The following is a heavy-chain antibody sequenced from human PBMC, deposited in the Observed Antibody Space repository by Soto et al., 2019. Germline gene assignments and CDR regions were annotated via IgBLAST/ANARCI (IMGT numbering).Heavy chain of an antibody. Sequence: PSETLSLPCTVSAASVSTGLYCSPSIPQHPGNGWEWIGYIDNSGSTYYNPSLTGRVDISVDTSKNEFSPNLQSLTAADTAFYYCAGAVSDFDVRRYRTSYFDQWGQGIMVTVSS. V-gene: IGHV4-31*03. CDR2: IDNSGST. CDR3: AGAVSDFDVRRYRTSYFDQ. J-gene: IGHJ4*02. CDR1: AASVSTGLYC. D-gene: IGHD3-10*02.